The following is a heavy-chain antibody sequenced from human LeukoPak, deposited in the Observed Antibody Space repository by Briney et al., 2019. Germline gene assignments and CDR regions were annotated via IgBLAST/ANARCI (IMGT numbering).Heavy chain of an antibody. D-gene: IGHD5-18*01. V-gene: IGHV3-21*01. CDR2: ISSSSSYI. CDR1: GFTFSSYS. Sequence: GGSLRLSCAASGFTFSSYSMNWVRQAPGKGLEWVSSISSSSSYIYYADSVKGRFTISRDNAKNSLYLQMNSLRAEDTAEYYCARDRRIQLWLRGNGMDVWGQGTTVTVSS. CDR3: ARDRRIQLWLRGNGMDV. J-gene: IGHJ6*02.